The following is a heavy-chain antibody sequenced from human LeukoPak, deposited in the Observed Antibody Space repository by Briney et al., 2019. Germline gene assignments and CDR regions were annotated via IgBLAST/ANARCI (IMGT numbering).Heavy chain of an antibody. V-gene: IGHV1-18*01. D-gene: IGHD5-18*01. Sequence: ASVNVSFKCSASTFSIYGISRVRQAPGQGLGLMGWISAYDGNTNYAQKLQGRVTMTTDTSTSTAYMELRSLRSDDTAVYYCARAVRGYSYAYLPYWGQGTLVTVSS. CDR3: ARAVRGYSYAYLPY. J-gene: IGHJ4*02. CDR2: ISAYDGNT. CDR1: ASTFSIYG.